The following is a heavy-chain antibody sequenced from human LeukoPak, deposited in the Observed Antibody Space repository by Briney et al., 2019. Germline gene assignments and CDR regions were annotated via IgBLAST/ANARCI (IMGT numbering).Heavy chain of an antibody. D-gene: IGHD6-6*01. Sequence: GGSLRLSCAASGFTFSDYYMSWIRQAPGKGLEWVSAISGSGGSTYYADSVKGRFTISRDNSKNTLYLQMNSLRAEDTAVYYCAKGREYSSSPFDYWGQGTLVTVSS. CDR2: ISGSGGST. CDR3: AKGREYSSSPFDY. V-gene: IGHV3-23*01. CDR1: GFTFSDYY. J-gene: IGHJ4*02.